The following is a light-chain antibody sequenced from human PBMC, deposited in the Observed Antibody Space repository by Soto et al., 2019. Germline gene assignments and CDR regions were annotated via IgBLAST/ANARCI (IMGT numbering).Light chain of an antibody. Sequence: EIVLTQSPATLSLSPGERATLSCRASQSVDSYLGWYQQKPGQAPRLLIYDASNRATGIPARFSGSGSGTDFTLTINSLEPEYFAVYYCQQRYNSPYTFGQGTKLEIK. CDR2: DAS. CDR3: QQRYNSPYT. CDR1: QSVDSY. V-gene: IGKV3-11*01. J-gene: IGKJ2*01.